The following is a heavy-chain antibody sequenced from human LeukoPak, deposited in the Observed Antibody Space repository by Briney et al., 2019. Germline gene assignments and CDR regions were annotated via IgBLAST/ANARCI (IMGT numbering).Heavy chain of an antibody. CDR2: IKQDGSEK. CDR1: GFTFSSYW. V-gene: IGHV3-7*03. J-gene: IGHJ6*02. D-gene: IGHD3-3*01. CDR3: ARVESGTYYDFWSGYSDYNYGMDV. Sequence: GSLRLSCAASGFTFSSYWMSWVRQAPGKGLEWVANIKQDGSEKYYVDSVKGRFTISRDNAKNSLYLQMNSLRAEDTAVYYCARVESGTYYDFWSGYSDYNYGMDVWGQGTTVTVS.